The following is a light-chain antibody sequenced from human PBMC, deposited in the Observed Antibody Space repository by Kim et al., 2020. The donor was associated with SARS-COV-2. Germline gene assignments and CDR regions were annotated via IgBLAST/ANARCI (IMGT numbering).Light chain of an antibody. V-gene: IGLV3-19*01. CDR2: GKY. CDR3: NSRDSSGSHPKFL. Sequence: GPTVRIACKTCQVGSYNTYCYQQKPGQAAVLVIYGKYNRNTGIPGRFSGSSSANTASMTISSTQAEDEADYSCNSRDSSGSHPKFLFGAGTRVTVL. J-gene: IGLJ1*01. CDR1: QVGSYN.